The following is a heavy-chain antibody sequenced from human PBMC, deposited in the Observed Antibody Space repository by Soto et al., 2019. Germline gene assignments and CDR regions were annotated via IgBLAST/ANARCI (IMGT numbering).Heavy chain of an antibody. V-gene: IGHV3-30-3*01. CDR1: GFTFSSYA. CDR3: ARDARRPSSVTTPGSGYFDY. J-gene: IGHJ4*02. CDR2: ISYDGSNK. D-gene: IGHD3-10*01. Sequence: GGSLRLSCAASGFTFSSYAMHWVRQAPGKGLEWVAVISYDGSNKYYADSVKGRFTISRDNSKNTLYLQMNSLRAEDTAVYYCARDARRPSSVTTPGSGYFDYWGQGTLVTV.